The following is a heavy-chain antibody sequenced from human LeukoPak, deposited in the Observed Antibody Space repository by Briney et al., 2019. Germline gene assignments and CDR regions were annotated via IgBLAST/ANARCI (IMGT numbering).Heavy chain of an antibody. CDR1: GFTFSSYW. D-gene: IGHD3-22*01. Sequence: GGSLRLSCAASGFTFSSYWMSWVRQAPGKGLEWVANIKQDGSEKYYVDSVKGRFTISRDNAKNSLYLQMNSLRAVDTAVYYCARELDSSGYYPNFDYWGQGTLVTVSS. J-gene: IGHJ4*02. CDR3: ARELDSSGYYPNFDY. V-gene: IGHV3-7*01. CDR2: IKQDGSEK.